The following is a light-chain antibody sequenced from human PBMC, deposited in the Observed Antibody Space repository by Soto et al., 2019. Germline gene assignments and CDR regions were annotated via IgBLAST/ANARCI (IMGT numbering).Light chain of an antibody. Sequence: EIVMTQSPTTLSVSPGERATLSCRASQSVGRHLAWYQQRPGQAPRLLIYGASYRATGIPARFSGSGSGTDFTLIISSLQSKDFAVYYCQQYDNWPPFTFGRGTKVDIK. V-gene: IGKV3-15*01. J-gene: IGKJ3*01. CDR2: GAS. CDR3: QQYDNWPPFT. CDR1: QSVGRH.